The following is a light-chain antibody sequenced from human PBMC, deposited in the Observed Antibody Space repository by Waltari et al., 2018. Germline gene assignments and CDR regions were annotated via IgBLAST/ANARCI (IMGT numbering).Light chain of an antibody. V-gene: IGKV3-20*01. Sequence: EIVLTQSPGTLSLSPGERATLSCRASQSVGRFLAWYQQKPGKAPRLLIYDASRRATGIPDRFSGGGSGTDFSLTLNRLEPEDVAVYYCQNYVRLPATFGQGTKVEVK. CDR1: QSVGRF. CDR2: DAS. J-gene: IGKJ1*01. CDR3: QNYVRLPAT.